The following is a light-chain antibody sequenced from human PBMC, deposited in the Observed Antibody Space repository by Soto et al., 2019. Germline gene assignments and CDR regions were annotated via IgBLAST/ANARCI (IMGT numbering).Light chain of an antibody. J-gene: IGKJ3*01. CDR3: QQYGSSPIFA. CDR1: QSVSSSY. V-gene: IGKV3-20*01. Sequence: EIVLTQSPGTLSLSPGERATLSCRASQSVSSSYLAWYQQKPGQAPRLLIYGASSRATGIPDRFSGSGSGTDFTLTISRLEPEDFAVYYCQQYGSSPIFALGPGTNVDIK. CDR2: GAS.